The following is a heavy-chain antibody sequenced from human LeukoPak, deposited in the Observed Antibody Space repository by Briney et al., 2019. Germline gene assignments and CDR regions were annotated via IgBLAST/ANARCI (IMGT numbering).Heavy chain of an antibody. J-gene: IGHJ4*02. CDR1: GYTFTGYY. Sequence: GASVNVSCQASGYTFTGYYMHWVRQAPAQRLEWMGWINPNSGGTNYAQKFQGRVTMTRDTSISTAYMELNRLRSDDTAVYYCARDRDYGSGIFDYWGQGTLVTVSS. D-gene: IGHD3-10*01. CDR3: ARDRDYGSGIFDY. V-gene: IGHV1-2*02. CDR2: INPNSGGT.